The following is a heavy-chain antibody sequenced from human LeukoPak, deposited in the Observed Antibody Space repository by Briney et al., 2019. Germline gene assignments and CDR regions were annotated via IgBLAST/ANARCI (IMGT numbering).Heavy chain of an antibody. CDR3: ARVYYSSSYDYWYFDL. J-gene: IGHJ2*01. CDR2: IYYSGST. Sequence: SETLSLTCTVSGGSISTYYWSWVRQPPGKGLEWIGYIYYSGSTNYNPSLKSRVTISVDTSKNQFSLKLSSVTAADTAVYYCARVYYSSSYDYWYFDLWGRGTLVTVSS. CDR1: GGSISTYY. V-gene: IGHV4-59*01. D-gene: IGHD6-13*01.